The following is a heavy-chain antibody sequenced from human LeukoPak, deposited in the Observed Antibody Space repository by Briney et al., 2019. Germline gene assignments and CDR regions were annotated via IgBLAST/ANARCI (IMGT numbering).Heavy chain of an antibody. Sequence: GGSLRLSCAASGFTFSSYGTNWVRQAPGKGLEWVSAISDDGRNTYYAGSVKGRFTISRDNSKNMLYLQMNSLRAEDTAVYYCAKRVPYSSSTVYLASWGQGALVTGSS. CDR3: AKRVPYSSSTVYLAS. D-gene: IGHD6-6*01. CDR1: GFTFSSYG. J-gene: IGHJ4*02. V-gene: IGHV3-23*01. CDR2: ISDDGRNT.